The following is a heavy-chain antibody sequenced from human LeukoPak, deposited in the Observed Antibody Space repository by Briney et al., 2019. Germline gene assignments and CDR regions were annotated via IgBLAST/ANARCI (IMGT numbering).Heavy chain of an antibody. CDR1: GFTFDDYA. Sequence: PGRSLRLSCAASGFTFDDYAMHWVRQAPGKGLEWVSGISWNSGSIGYADSVKGRFTISRDNAKNSLYLQMNRLGVEDTAVYYCARDREMAYDAFDIWGQGTMVTVSS. CDR3: ARDREMAYDAFDI. CDR2: ISWNSGSI. J-gene: IGHJ3*02. D-gene: IGHD5-24*01. V-gene: IGHV3-9*01.